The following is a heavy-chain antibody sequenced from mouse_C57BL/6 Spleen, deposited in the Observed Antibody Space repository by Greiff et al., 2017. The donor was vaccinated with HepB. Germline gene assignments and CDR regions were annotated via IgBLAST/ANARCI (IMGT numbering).Heavy chain of an antibody. J-gene: IGHJ2*01. V-gene: IGHV1-42*01. D-gene: IGHD2-12*01. Sequence: EFQLQQSGPELVKPGASVKISCKASGYSFTGYYMNWVKQSPEKSLEWIGEINPSTGGTTYNQKFKAKATLTVDKSSSTAYMQLKSLTSEDSAVYYCARRDIYYDYWGQGTTLTVSS. CDR3: ARRDIYYDY. CDR1: GYSFTGYY. CDR2: INPSTGGT.